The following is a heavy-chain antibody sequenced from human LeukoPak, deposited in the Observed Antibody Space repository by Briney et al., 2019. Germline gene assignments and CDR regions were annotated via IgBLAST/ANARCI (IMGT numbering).Heavy chain of an antibody. J-gene: IGHJ4*02. Sequence: TGGSLRLSCVASEFTFTSYGMHWVRQAPGKGLEWVAFLRYDGSNRSYADSVKGRFTISRDNSKNTLYLQMNSLRAEDTAVYYCAKGSGDSCYSGLDYWGQGTLVTVSS. CDR2: LRYDGSNR. CDR1: EFTFTSYG. D-gene: IGHD2-15*01. CDR3: AKGSGDSCYSGLDY. V-gene: IGHV3-30*02.